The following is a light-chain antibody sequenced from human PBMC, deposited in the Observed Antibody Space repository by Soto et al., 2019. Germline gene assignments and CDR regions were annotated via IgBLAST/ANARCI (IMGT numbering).Light chain of an antibody. CDR1: SSDIGYYDY. J-gene: IGLJ1*01. V-gene: IGLV2-14*01. Sequence: QSALTQPASVSGSPGQSITISCTGTSSDIGYYDYVSWYQHHSGKAPKLIIYEVNNRPSGVSNRFSGSKSVNTASLTISGLQAEDEAVYYCSSHSSSSAYYVFGTGTKVTVL. CDR3: SSHSSSSAYYV. CDR2: EVN.